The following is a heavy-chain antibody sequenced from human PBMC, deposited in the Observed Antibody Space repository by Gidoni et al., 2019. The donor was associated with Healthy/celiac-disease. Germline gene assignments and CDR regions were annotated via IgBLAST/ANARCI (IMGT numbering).Heavy chain of an antibody. D-gene: IGHD1-1*01. CDR1: GFTFSSYS. CDR3: ARDEVQLERRYTSAFDI. CDR2: ISSSSSTI. J-gene: IGHJ3*02. Sequence: EVQLVESGGGLVQPGGSLRLSCAASGFTFSSYSMNWVRQAPGKGLEWVSYISSSSSTIYYADSVKGRFTISRDNAKNSLYLQMNSLRDEDTAVYYCARDEVQLERRYTSAFDIWGQGTMVTVSS. V-gene: IGHV3-48*02.